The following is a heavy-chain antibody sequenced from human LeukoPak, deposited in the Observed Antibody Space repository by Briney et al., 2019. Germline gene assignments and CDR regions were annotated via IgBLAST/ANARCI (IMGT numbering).Heavy chain of an antibody. J-gene: IGHJ6*03. D-gene: IGHD3-10*01. CDR3: ARVILWFGELTSYYMDV. CDR1: GYTFTSYD. Sequence: ASVKVSCKASGYTFTSYDINWVRQAAGQGLEWMGWMNPNSGNTVYAQKFQGRVTMTRNTSISTAYMELSSLRSEDTAVYYCARVILWFGELTSYYMDVWGKGTTVTVSS. V-gene: IGHV1-8*01. CDR2: MNPNSGNT.